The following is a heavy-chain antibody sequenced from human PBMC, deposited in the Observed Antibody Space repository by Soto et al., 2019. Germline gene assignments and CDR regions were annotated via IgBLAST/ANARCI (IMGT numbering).Heavy chain of an antibody. Sequence: SGPTLVNPTQTLTLTCTFSGFSLSTNGMRVNWIRQPPGKALEWLARIDWDDDKFYSTSLKTRLTISKDTSKNQVVLTMTNMDPVDTATYYCARGTSSGWPTFDYCGQGTLVTVSS. CDR2: IDWDDDK. J-gene: IGHJ4*02. CDR1: GFSLSTNGMR. D-gene: IGHD6-19*01. V-gene: IGHV2-70*04. CDR3: ARGTSSGWPTFDY.